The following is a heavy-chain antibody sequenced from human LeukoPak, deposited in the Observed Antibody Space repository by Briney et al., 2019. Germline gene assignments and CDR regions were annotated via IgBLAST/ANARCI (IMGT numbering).Heavy chain of an antibody. J-gene: IGHJ4*02. D-gene: IGHD3-9*01. V-gene: IGHV4-31*03. CDR3: ARGFAYYDILAGFDY. CDR2: IYYSGST. Sequence: SETLSLTCTVSGGSISSGGYYWSWIRQHPGKGLEWIGYIYYSGSTYYNPSLKSRVTISVDTSKNQFSLKLSSVTAADTAVYYCARGFAYYDILAGFDYWGQGTLVTVSS. CDR1: GGSISSGGYY.